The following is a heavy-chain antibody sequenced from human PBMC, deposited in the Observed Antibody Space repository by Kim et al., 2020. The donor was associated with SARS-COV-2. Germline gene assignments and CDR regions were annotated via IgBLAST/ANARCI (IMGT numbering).Heavy chain of an antibody. J-gene: IGHJ6*02. V-gene: IGHV3-7*01. CDR2: IKQDGSEK. CDR3: ARDFYGAGRYYYYYYYYGMDV. CDR1: GFTFSSYG. Sequence: GGSLRLSCAASGFTFSSYGMSWVRQAPGKGLEWVADIKQDGSEKDYVDSVKGRFTISRDNAKNSLYLQMNSLRAEDTAVYYCARDFYGAGRYYYYYYYYGMDVWGQGTTVTVSS. D-gene: IGHD3-10*01.